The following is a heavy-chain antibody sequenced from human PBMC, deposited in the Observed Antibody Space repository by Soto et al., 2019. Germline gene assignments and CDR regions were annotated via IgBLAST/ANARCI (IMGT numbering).Heavy chain of an antibody. Sequence: PSETLSLSCTVSGGSFRGYYWSWIRQPPGKGLEWIGYIYYSGSTKYNPSLKSRLTISVDTSKNRFSLKLSSVTPADTAVYYCARRGGNSKHIDSWGQRTPLTVSS. V-gene: IGHV4-59*01. CDR3: ARRGGNSKHIDS. CDR2: IYYSGST. CDR1: GGSFRGYY. J-gene: IGHJ4*02. D-gene: IGHD2-21*02.